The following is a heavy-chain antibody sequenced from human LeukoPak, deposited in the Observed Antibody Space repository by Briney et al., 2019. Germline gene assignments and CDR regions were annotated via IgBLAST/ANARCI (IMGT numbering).Heavy chain of an antibody. CDR1: GGSFSGYY. Sequence: PSETLSLTCAVYGGSFSGYYWSWIRQPPGKGLEWIGEINHSGSTNYNPSLKSRVTISVDTSKNQFSLKLSSVTAADTAVYYCARGRGYYYGSGSYHFDYWGQGTLVTVSS. V-gene: IGHV4-34*01. CDR2: INHSGST. D-gene: IGHD3-10*01. CDR3: ARGRGYYYGSGSYHFDY. J-gene: IGHJ4*02.